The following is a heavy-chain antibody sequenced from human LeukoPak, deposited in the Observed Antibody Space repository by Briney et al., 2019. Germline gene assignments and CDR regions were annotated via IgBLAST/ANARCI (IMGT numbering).Heavy chain of an antibody. J-gene: IGHJ4*02. CDR3: AKGSSASGV. D-gene: IGHD3-10*01. CDR2: ISAETT. CDR1: GFTFSTYA. Sequence: GGSLRLSCAASGFTFSTYAMSWVRQAPGKGLEWVSAISAETTYYADSVKGRFTISRDNSKNTLYLQMDSLTTADTAVYYCAKGSSASGVWGQGTLVTVSS. V-gene: IGHV3-23*01.